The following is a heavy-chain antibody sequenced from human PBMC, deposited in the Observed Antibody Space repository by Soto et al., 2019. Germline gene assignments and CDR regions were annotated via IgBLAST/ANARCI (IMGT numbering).Heavy chain of an antibody. V-gene: IGHV1-46*01. CDR1: GFTFTSYY. CDR2: INPSGDST. D-gene: IGHD3-22*01. J-gene: IGHJ4*02. CDR3: ARGLDSSGYYSY. Sequence: ASVKVSCKASGFTFTSYYMHGVRQAPGQGLEWVGIINPSGDSTSYAQKFQGRVTMTRDTSTSTVYMELSSLRSEDTAVYYCARGLDSSGYYSYLGQGTLVTVSS.